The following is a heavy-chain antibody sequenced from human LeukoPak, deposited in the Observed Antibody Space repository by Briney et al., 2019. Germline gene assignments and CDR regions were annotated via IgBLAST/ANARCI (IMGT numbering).Heavy chain of an antibody. J-gene: IGHJ4*02. CDR1: GFTFSPYS. CDR3: ARSVEGSFDY. D-gene: IGHD6-19*01. CDR2: INSISTI. V-gene: IGHV3-48*01. Sequence: PGGSLRLSCAASGFTFSPYSINWVRQAPGKGLEWVSYINSISTIYYADSVEGRFTISRDNAKNSVYLQLNSLRVEDTAVYYCARSVEGSFDYWGQGTLVTVSS.